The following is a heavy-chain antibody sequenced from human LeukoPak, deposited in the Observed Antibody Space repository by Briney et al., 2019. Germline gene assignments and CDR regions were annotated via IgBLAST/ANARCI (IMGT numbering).Heavy chain of an antibody. D-gene: IGHD4-17*01. CDR2: IWYDGNNK. J-gene: IGHJ5*02. Sequence: GGSLRLSCAASGFNLSTYGMHWVRQAPGKGLEWVADIWYDGNNKFYADSVKGRFTISRDNSKNTVHLQMYRLRDEDTAVYYCAAAYGEGWFDPWGQGTQVTASS. V-gene: IGHV3-33*01. CDR1: GFNLSTYG. CDR3: AAAYGEGWFDP.